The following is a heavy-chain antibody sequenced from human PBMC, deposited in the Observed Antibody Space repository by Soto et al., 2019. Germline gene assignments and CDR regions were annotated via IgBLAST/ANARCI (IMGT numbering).Heavy chain of an antibody. Sequence: SVKVSCKASGGTFSSYAISWVRQAPGQGLEWMGGIIPIFGTANYAQKFQGRVTITADESTSTAYMELSSLRSEDTGVYYCAGDLLDGYSDMAWGQGTLVTVSS. J-gene: IGHJ5*02. D-gene: IGHD5-18*01. CDR1: GGTFSSYA. V-gene: IGHV1-69*13. CDR2: IIPIFGTA. CDR3: AGDLLDGYSDMA.